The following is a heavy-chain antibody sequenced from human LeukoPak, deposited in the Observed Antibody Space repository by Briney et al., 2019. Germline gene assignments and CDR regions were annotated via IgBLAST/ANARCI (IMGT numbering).Heavy chain of an antibody. J-gene: IGHJ6*03. D-gene: IGHD3-10*01. V-gene: IGHV3-21*01. CDR1: GFTFSSYS. CDR2: TSSSSSYI. CDR3: ARVGVRGVIYYYMDV. Sequence: GGSLRLSCAASGFTFSSYSMNWVRQAPGKGLEWVSSTSSSSSYIYYADSVKGRFTISRDNAKNSLYLQMNSLRAEDTAVYCCARVGVRGVIYYYMDVWGKRTTVTVSS.